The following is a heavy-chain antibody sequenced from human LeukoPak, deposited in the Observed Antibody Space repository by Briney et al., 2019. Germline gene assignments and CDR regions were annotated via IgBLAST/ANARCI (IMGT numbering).Heavy chain of an antibody. CDR1: GGSISSYY. J-gene: IGHJ4*02. CDR3: ARDGGNAFDY. Sequence: SETLSLTCTVSGGSISSYYWSWIRQPPGKGLEWIGYIYYSGSTNYNPSLKSRVTISVDTSKNQFSLKLSSVTAADTAVYYCARDGGNAFDYWGQGTLVTVSS. V-gene: IGHV4-59*01. CDR2: IYYSGST. D-gene: IGHD4-23*01.